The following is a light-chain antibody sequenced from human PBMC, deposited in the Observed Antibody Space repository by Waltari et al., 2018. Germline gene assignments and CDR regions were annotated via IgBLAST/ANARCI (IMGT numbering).Light chain of an antibody. J-gene: IGKJ1*01. V-gene: IGKV1-8*01. CDR2: AAS. CDR1: QGISSY. CDR3: QQNYSYPRT. Sequence: AIRITQSPYSLSASTGDRVTITCRASQGISSYLAWYQQKPGKAPKLLIYAASTLQSGVPSRFSGSGSGTDFTLTISCLQSEDFATYYCQQNYSYPRTFGQGTKLEIK.